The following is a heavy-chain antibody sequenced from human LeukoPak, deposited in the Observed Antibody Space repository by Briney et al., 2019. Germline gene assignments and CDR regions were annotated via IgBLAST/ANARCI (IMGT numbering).Heavy chain of an antibody. CDR3: ARDHDSSSCPYFDY. CDR1: GFTFSSYE. D-gene: IGHD6-13*01. Sequence: PGGSLRLSCAASGFTFSSYEMNWVRQAPGKGLERVSYISSSGSTIYYADSVKGRFTISRDNAKNSLYLQMNSLRAEDTAVYYCARDHDSSSCPYFDYWGQGTLVTVSS. J-gene: IGHJ4*02. CDR2: ISSSGSTI. V-gene: IGHV3-48*03.